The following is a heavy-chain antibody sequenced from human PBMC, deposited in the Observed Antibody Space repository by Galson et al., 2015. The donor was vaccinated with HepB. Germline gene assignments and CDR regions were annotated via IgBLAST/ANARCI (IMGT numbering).Heavy chain of an antibody. D-gene: IGHD2-15*01. CDR2: INPNSGGT. J-gene: IGHJ6*02. CDR1: GYTFTGYY. CDR3: ARDQGVGCSGGSCYPYGMDV. Sequence: SVKVSCKASGYTFTGYYMHWVRQAPGQGLEWMGWINPNSGGTNYAQKFQGRVTMTRDTSISTAYMELSRLRSDDTAVYYCARDQGVGCSGGSCYPYGMDVWGQGTTVTVSS. V-gene: IGHV1-2*02.